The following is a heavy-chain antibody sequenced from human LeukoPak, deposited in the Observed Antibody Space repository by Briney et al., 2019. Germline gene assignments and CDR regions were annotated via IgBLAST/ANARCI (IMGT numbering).Heavy chain of an antibody. Sequence: ASVKVSCKASGYTFTGYYMHWVRQAPGQGLERMGWIDPNSGGTNYAQKFQGRVTMTRDTSISTAYMELSRLRSDDTAVYYCARSRYSGSYPIFLRPATKCYFDYWGQGTLVTVSS. J-gene: IGHJ4*02. CDR1: GYTFTGYY. V-gene: IGHV1-2*02. D-gene: IGHD1-26*01. CDR3: ARSRYSGSYPIFLRPATKCYFDY. CDR2: IDPNSGGT.